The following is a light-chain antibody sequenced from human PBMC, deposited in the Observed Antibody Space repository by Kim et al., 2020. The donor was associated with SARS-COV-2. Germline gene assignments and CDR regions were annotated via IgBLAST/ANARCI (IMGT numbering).Light chain of an antibody. Sequence: QSALTQPASVSGSPGQSITISCTGTNNDIGAYDYVSWFQQHPNKAPKLMIYDVSQRPSGVSNRFSGSKSGNAASLIISGLQAEDEADYYCSSYTTSSTWVFGGGTQLTVL. CDR3: SSYTTSSTWV. CDR2: DVS. CDR1: NNDIGAYDY. J-gene: IGLJ3*02. V-gene: IGLV2-14*03.